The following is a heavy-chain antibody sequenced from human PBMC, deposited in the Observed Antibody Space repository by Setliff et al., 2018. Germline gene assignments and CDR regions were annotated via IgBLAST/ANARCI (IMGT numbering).Heavy chain of an antibody. CDR1: GFSLSTSGMC. CDR3: ARCITIFGVVIPNAFDY. J-gene: IGHJ4*02. V-gene: IGHV2-5*08. CDR2: IYWNDDK. Sequence: ESGPTLVNPTQALTLTCTFSGFSLSTSGMCVSWIRQPPGKALEWLALIYWNDDKRYSPSLKSRLTITKDTSKNQVVLTMTNMDPVDTATYYCARCITIFGVVIPNAFDYWGQGTLVTVSS. D-gene: IGHD3-3*01.